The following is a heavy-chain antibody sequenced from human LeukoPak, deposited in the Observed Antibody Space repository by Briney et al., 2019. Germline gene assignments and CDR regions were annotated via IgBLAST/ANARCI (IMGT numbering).Heavy chain of an antibody. CDR3: ARGVEMATISIYYYYYYYMDV. CDR1: GYTFTSYD. D-gene: IGHD5-24*01. J-gene: IGHJ6*03. CDR2: MNPNSGNT. Sequence: ASVKVSCKASGYTFTSYDINWVRQATGQGLEWMGWMNPNSGNTGYAQKFQGRVTMTRNTSISTAYMELSSLRSEDTAVYYCARGVEMATISIYYYYYYYMDVWGKGTTVTVSS. V-gene: IGHV1-8*01.